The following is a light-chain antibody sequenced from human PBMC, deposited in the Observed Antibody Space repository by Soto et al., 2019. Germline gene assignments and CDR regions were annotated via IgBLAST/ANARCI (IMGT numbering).Light chain of an antibody. Sequence: DIKLTQSPSFLSASVGDTVTITFRASQALSNYLAWYQQKPGKAPKLLIYAASTLQSGVPSRFSGSGSGTDFTLTISCLQSEDFATYYCQQYYSYPRTFGQGTKVDIK. CDR3: QQYYSYPRT. CDR2: AAS. J-gene: IGKJ1*01. CDR1: QALSNY. V-gene: IGKV1-9*01.